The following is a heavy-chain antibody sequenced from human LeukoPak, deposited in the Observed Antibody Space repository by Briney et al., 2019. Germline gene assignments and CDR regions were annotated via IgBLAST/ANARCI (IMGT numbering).Heavy chain of an antibody. V-gene: IGHV5-51*01. CDR3: ASSGVTMVREADAFDI. CDR1: GYSFTSYW. CDR2: IYPGDSDT. Sequence: GESLMISCKGSGYSFTSYWIGWVRQMPGKGLEWMGIIYPGDSDTRYSPSFQGQVTISADKSISTAYLQWSSLKASDTAMYYCASSGVTMVREADAFDIWGQGTMVTVSS. D-gene: IGHD3-10*01. J-gene: IGHJ3*02.